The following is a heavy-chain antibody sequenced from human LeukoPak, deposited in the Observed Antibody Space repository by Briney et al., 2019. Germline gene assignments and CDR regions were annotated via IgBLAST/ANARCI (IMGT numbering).Heavy chain of an antibody. J-gene: IGHJ6*02. CDR2: TYYRSTWYN. CDR3: ARQGAVTPRRTHYYAMDV. Sequence: SQTLSLTCAISGDSVSSNSVTWNWIRQSPSRGLEWLGRTYYRSTWYNDYAVSVRGRITVNPDTSKNQFSLQLGSVTAADTAVYYCARQGAVTPRRTHYYAMDVWGPGTTVTVSS. D-gene: IGHD4-17*01. V-gene: IGHV6-1*01. CDR1: GDSVSSNSVT.